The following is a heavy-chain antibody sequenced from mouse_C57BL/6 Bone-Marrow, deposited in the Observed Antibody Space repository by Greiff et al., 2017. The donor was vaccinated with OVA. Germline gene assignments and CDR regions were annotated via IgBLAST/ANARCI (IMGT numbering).Heavy chain of an antibody. D-gene: IGHD1-1*01. Sequence: EVKLQESGGGLVKPGGSLKLSCAASGFTFSDYGMHWVRQAPEKGLEWVAYISSGSSTISSADTVKGRFTISRDNAKNTLFLQMTSLRSEDTAMYYCARGCLLAWFAYWGQGTLVTVSA. CDR1: GFTFSDYG. J-gene: IGHJ3*01. V-gene: IGHV5-17*01. CDR3: ARGCLLAWFAY. CDR2: ISSGSSTI.